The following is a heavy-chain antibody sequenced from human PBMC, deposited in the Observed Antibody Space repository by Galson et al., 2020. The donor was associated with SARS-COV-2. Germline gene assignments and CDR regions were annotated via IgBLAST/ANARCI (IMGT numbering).Heavy chain of an antibody. CDR3: ARYTTSSVAFDY. D-gene: IGHD6-6*01. CDR1: GGSISSDY. J-gene: IGHJ4*02. Sequence: SETLSLTCSVSGGSISSDYWSWIRQPPGKGLEWIGFFHSDGSTNYNSSLKSRVTISVDTSKNQFPLNLTSVTAADTAVYYCARYTTSSVAFDYWGQGTLVTVSS. V-gene: IGHV4-59*08. CDR2: FHSDGST.